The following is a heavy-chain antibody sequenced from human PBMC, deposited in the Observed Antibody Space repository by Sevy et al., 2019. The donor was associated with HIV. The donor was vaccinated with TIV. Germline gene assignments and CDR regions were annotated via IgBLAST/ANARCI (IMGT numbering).Heavy chain of an antibody. CDR3: AREDSDDTSAYYYFYYGMDV. V-gene: IGHV1-2*06. J-gene: IGHJ6*02. CDR2: IHPKSGAT. CDR1: GYTFTAYY. Sequence: ASVKVSCKASGYTFTAYYIHWLRQAPGQGLEWMGRIHPKSGATNYAQKFQGRVTMTRDTSISTTFMELTSLRPDDTAVYYCAREDSDDTSAYYYFYYGMDVWGQGTTVTVSS. D-gene: IGHD3-22*01.